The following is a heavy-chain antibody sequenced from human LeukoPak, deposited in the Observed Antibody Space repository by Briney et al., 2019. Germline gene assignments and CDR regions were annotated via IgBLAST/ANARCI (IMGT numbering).Heavy chain of an antibody. CDR3: ARASGSYPY. CDR1: GGSFSGYY. Sequence: SETLSLTCAVYGGSFSGYYWSWIRQPPGKGLEWIGEINHGGSTNYNPSLKSRVTISVDTSKNQFSLKLSSVTAADTAVYYCARASGSYPYWGQGTLVTVSS. CDR2: INHGGST. V-gene: IGHV4-34*01. J-gene: IGHJ4*02. D-gene: IGHD1-26*01.